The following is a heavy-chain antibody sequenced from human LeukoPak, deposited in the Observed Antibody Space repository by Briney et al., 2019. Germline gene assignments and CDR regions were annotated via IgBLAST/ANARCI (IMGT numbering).Heavy chain of an antibody. CDR1: GITFSRFA. J-gene: IGHJ4*02. D-gene: IGHD5-12*01. Sequence: GGSLRLSCAASGITFSRFAMSWVRQAPGKGLEWVSVVSESGDSTHYAESVKGRFTISRDNSKNTLYLEMNRLRADDTAVYYCAKDTAQGYTFSTIEQDYWGQGTLVTVAS. V-gene: IGHV3-23*01. CDR3: AKDTAQGYTFSTIEQDY. CDR2: VSESGDST.